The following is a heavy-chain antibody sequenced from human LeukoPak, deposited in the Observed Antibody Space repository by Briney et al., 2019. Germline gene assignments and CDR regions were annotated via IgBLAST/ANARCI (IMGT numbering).Heavy chain of an antibody. CDR2: ISSSGRTT. J-gene: IGHJ4*02. V-gene: IGHV3-48*03. D-gene: IGHD3-16*01. CDR1: GFMFSDYE. CDR3: ATSGGTLGPTNYFAY. Sequence: GGSLRLSCAASGFMFSDYEMNWVRQAPGKGLEWISFISSSGRTTYYADSVKGRFTLSRDNAQNSLYLQMNSLRAEDTAVYYCATSGGTLGPTNYFAYWGQGTLVTVSS.